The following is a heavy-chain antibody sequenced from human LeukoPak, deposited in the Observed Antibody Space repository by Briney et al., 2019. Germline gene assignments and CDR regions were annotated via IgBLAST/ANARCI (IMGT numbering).Heavy chain of an antibody. CDR3: ARDARPTPGGDYYDSWFDP. D-gene: IGHD3-22*01. Sequence: GASVKVSCKASGYTFTSYYMHWVRQAPGQGLEWMGIINPSGGSTSYAQKFPGRVTMTRDMSTSTVYMALSSLRSEDTAVYYCARDARPTPGGDYYDSWFDPWGQGTLVTVSS. CDR2: INPSGGST. CDR1: GYTFTSYY. J-gene: IGHJ5*02. V-gene: IGHV1-46*01.